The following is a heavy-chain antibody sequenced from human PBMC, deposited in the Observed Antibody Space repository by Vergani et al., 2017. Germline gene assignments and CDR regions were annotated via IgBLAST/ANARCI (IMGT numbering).Heavy chain of an antibody. J-gene: IGHJ4*02. Sequence: QVQLVQSGAEVKKPGASVKVSCKASGYTFTSYGISWVRQAPGQGLEWMGWISAYNGNTNYAQKLQGRVTKTTDTSTSTAYMELRSLRSDDTAVYYCARGTSQFKDYYDSSGYSDYWGQGTLVTVSS. CDR2: ISAYNGNT. D-gene: IGHD3-22*01. V-gene: IGHV1-18*01. CDR3: ARGTSQFKDYYDSSGYSDY. CDR1: GYTFTSYG.